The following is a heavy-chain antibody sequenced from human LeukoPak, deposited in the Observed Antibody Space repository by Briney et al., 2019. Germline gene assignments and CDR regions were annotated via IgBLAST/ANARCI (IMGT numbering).Heavy chain of an antibody. CDR3: AKDPVYGSGQSHPSDY. CDR1: DFTFSSYA. Sequence: PGGSLRLSCAASDFTFSSYAMSWVRQAPGKGLEWVSTVSGNGGITYYADSMKGRFTISRDNSKNTLFLQMNSLRGEDTAVYYCAKDPVYGSGQSHPSDYWGQGTLVTVSS. D-gene: IGHD3-3*01. V-gene: IGHV3-23*01. CDR2: VSGNGGIT. J-gene: IGHJ4*02.